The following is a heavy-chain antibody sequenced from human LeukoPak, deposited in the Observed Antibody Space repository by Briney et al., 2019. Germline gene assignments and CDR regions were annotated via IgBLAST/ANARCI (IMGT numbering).Heavy chain of an antibody. CDR3: ARRGYCSGGSCSRPSDY. V-gene: IGHV3-53*04. CDR2: IYSGGST. J-gene: IGHJ4*02. D-gene: IGHD2-15*01. CDR1: GFTVSSNY. Sequence: GGSLRLSCAASGFTVSSNYTSWVRQAPGKGLEWVSVIYSGGSTYYADSVKGRFTISRHNSKNTLYLQMNSLRAEDTAVYYCARRGYCSGGSCSRPSDYWGQGTLVTVSS.